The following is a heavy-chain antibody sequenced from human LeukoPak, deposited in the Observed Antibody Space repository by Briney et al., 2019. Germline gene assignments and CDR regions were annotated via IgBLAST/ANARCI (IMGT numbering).Heavy chain of an antibody. V-gene: IGHV3-23*01. CDR3: AKDPDPTGGLYYYYYMDV. Sequence: GGSLRLSCAASGFTFSDYYMSWVRQAPGKGLEWVSAISGSGGSTYYADSVKGRFTISRDNSKNTLYLQMNSLRAEDTAVYYCAKDPDPTGGLYYYYYMDVWGKGTTVTVSS. CDR1: GFTFSDYY. D-gene: IGHD4-11*01. CDR2: ISGSGGST. J-gene: IGHJ6*03.